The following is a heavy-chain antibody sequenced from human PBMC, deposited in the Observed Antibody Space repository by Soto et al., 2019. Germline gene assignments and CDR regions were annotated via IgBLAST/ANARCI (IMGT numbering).Heavy chain of an antibody. CDR2: IGNGGPT. Sequence: SETLSLTCAVSGGSISGSYWSWIRQPPGKGLEWIGYIGNGGPTNSNPSLTSRVTISLETSKNQFSLRLTSVTAADSAVYYCARDTGLTVAGKRRVIGVLAFSAQGSLVIVSS. CDR1: GGSISGSY. CDR3: ARDTGLTVAGKRRVIGVLAF. V-gene: IGHV4-59*01. D-gene: IGHD6-19*01. J-gene: IGHJ3*01.